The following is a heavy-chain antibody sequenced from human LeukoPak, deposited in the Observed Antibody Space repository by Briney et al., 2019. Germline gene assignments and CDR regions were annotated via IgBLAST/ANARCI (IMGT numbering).Heavy chain of an antibody. CDR3: ARGLRWCDY. J-gene: IGHJ4*02. CDR1: GFTFSTHR. Sequence: GGSLRLSCAASGFTFSTHRMSWVRQAPGKGLEWVANINQDGSDKYYVDSVKGRFTISRDNAKNSLYLQMNNLRAEDTAVYYCARGLRWCDYWGQGTLVTVSS. V-gene: IGHV3-7*04. D-gene: IGHD4-23*01. CDR2: INQDGSDK.